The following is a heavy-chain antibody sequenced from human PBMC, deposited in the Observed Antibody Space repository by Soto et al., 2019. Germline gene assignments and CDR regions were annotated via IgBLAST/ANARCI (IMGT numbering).Heavy chain of an antibody. D-gene: IGHD3-16*02. J-gene: IGHJ6*02. CDR2: IYYSGST. Sequence: SATLSLTCSVSAGSTRTDYWSWSRQPPWKGLEWIGYIYYSGSTNYNPSLKSRVTISVDTSKNQFSLKLSSVTAADTAVYYCARLVPYRRAPSPSADGMAVCGQSPRVT. CDR3: ARLVPYRRAPSPSADGMAV. V-gene: IGHV4-59*12. CDR1: AGSTRTDY.